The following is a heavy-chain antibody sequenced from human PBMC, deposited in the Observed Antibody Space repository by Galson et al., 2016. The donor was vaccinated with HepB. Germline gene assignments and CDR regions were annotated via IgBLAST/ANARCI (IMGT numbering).Heavy chain of an antibody. J-gene: IGHJ3*02. CDR3: ASFGGVIAYDAFDI. V-gene: IGHV3-30-3*01. Sequence: SLRLSCAAFGFTFKSYAMYWVRQAPGKGLEWVAVTSHDGNSNSYADSVKGRFTISRDNSKNTLYLQMNSLRVEDTAVYYCASFGGVIAYDAFDIWGQGTMVTVSS. CDR2: TSHDGNSN. CDR1: GFTFKSYA. D-gene: IGHD3-16*02.